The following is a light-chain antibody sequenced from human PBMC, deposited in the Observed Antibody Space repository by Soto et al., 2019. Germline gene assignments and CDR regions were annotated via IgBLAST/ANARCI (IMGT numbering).Light chain of an antibody. V-gene: IGKV3-11*01. CDR2: DAS. CDR1: QSVSSY. Sequence: EIVLTQYPATLSLSPGERATLSCRASQSVSSYLAWYQQKPGQAPRLLIYDASNRATGIPARFSGSGSGTDFTLTISSLEPEDFAVYYCQQRSNGRRAFGQGTKLEIK. CDR3: QQRSNGRRA. J-gene: IGKJ2*01.